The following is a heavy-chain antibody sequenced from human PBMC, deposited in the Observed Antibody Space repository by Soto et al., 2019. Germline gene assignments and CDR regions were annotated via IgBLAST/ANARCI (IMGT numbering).Heavy chain of an antibody. CDR1: GGTFSSYT. CDR2: IIPILGIA. CDR3: ARGGAVAATGPFDY. D-gene: IGHD6-19*01. J-gene: IGHJ4*02. V-gene: IGHV1-69*02. Sequence: QVQLVQSGAEVKKPGSSVKVSCKACGGTFSSYTISWVRQAPGQGLEWMGRIIPILGIANYAQKFQGRVTITADKSTSTAYMELSSLRSEDTAVYYCARGGAVAATGPFDYWGEGTMVTVSS.